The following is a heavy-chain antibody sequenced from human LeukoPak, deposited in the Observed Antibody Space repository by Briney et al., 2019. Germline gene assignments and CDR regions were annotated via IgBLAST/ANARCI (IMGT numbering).Heavy chain of an antibody. D-gene: IGHD2-21*02. Sequence: SETLSLTCAVYGGSFSGYYWSWIRQPPGKGLEWIGYIYYSGSTYYNPSLKSRVTISVDTSKNQFSLKLSSVTAADTAVYYCARARGVVVTANDIYFDYWGQGTLVTVSS. J-gene: IGHJ4*02. V-gene: IGHV4-30-4*08. CDR2: IYYSGST. CDR1: GGSFSGYY. CDR3: ARARGVVVTANDIYFDY.